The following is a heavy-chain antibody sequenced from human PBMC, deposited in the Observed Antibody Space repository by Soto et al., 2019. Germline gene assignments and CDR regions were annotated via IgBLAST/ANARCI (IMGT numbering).Heavy chain of an antibody. D-gene: IGHD3-22*01. CDR2: IYWDDTK. CDR3: AHIRVTMIVGAGYFQH. Sequence: QITLKESGPTLVKPTQTLTLTCTFSGFSLSSSGVGVGWIRQPPGKALEWVALIYWDDTKRYSPSLKSGLTITKDTSKNLVVLTMTTMDPVDTATYYCAHIRVTMIVGAGYFQHWGQGTLVTVSS. J-gene: IGHJ1*01. CDR1: GFSLSSSGVG. V-gene: IGHV2-5*02.